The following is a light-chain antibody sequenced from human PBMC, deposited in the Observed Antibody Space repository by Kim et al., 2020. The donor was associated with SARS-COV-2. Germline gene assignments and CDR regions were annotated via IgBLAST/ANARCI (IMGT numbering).Light chain of an antibody. Sequence: QSVLTQPPSVSGAPGKRVTVSCTGSSSNLGAGYDVHWYQQLPGTANKVVIYGNTNRPSGVPDRFAGSRSGTSASLAIAGLQAEDEADYYCQSYVRSLCGQVLFGGGTQVTVL. V-gene: IGLV1-40*01. CDR3: QSYVRSLCGQVL. J-gene: IGLJ2*01. CDR1: SSNLGAGYD. CDR2: GNT.